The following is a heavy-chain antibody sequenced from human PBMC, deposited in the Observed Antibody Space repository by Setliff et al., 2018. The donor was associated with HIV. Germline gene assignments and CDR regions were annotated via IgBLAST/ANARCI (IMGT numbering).Heavy chain of an antibody. Sequence: GGSLRLSCAASGFTFSRHWMSWVRQAPGKGLEWVSSISANSIHVYYAESLKGRFTISRDNAKNSLYLQMNSLRVEDTAMYYCTSQGQNTFNIWGQGTMVTVSS. V-gene: IGHV3-21*06. CDR1: GFTFSRHW. J-gene: IGHJ3*02. CDR2: ISANSIHV. CDR3: TSQGQNTFNI.